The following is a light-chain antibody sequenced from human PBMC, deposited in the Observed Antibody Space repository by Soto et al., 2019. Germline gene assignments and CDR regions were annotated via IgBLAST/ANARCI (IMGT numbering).Light chain of an antibody. J-gene: IGKJ4*01. CDR1: QDIKNY. Sequence: DIQMTQSPSSLSAFVGDSITITCQASQDIKNYLNWYQHKPGKAPKLLIYDAFKSDTGVPSRFSGSGSGTDFTFTISGLQPEDIATYFCQRYDSLPPTFGGGTRVDI. CDR3: QRYDSLPPT. CDR2: DAF. V-gene: IGKV1-33*01.